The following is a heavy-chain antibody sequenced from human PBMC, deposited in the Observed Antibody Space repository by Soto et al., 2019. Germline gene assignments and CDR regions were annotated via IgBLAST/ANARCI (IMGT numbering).Heavy chain of an antibody. CDR2: IYYSGST. CDR1: GGSISSYY. CDR3: AGSSSWSRYDY. J-gene: IGHJ4*02. Sequence: SETLSLTCTVSGGSISSYYWSWIRQPPGKGLEWIGYIYYSGSTNYNPSLKSRVTISVDTSKNQFSLKLSSVTAADTAVYYCAGSSSWSRYDYWGQGTLVTVSS. D-gene: IGHD6-13*01. V-gene: IGHV4-59*01.